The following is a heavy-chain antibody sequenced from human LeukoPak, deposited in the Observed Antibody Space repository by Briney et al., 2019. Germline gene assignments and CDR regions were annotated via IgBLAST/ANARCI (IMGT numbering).Heavy chain of an antibody. CDR3: ARQNDFRLDY. Sequence: GESLKISCKGSGYTFSSYWIGWARQMPGKGLEWMGIICPGDSDTRYSPSLQGQVTISVDTSIGTAYLQWSSLKASDTAIYYCARQNDFRLDYWGQGTLVTVSS. CDR1: GYTFSSYW. D-gene: IGHD3-3*01. J-gene: IGHJ4*02. V-gene: IGHV5-51*01. CDR2: ICPGDSDT.